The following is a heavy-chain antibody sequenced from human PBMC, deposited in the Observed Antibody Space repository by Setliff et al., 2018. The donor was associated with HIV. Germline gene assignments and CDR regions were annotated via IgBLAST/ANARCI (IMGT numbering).Heavy chain of an antibody. J-gene: IGHJ6*02. CDR1: GYIFSDYY. D-gene: IGHD1-20*01. Sequence: ASVKVSCKASGYIFSDYYIHWVRQTPGQGLEWMGWISAYNGNTNYAQKFQGRVTTTTDTSTSIAYMELRSLRSDDTAVYYCARFPVLGGMDVWGQGTTVTVSS. CDR3: ARFPVLGGMDV. V-gene: IGHV1-18*01. CDR2: ISAYNGNT.